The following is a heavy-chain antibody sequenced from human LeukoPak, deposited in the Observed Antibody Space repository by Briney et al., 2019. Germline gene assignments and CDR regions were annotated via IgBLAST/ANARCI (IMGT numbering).Heavy chain of an antibody. J-gene: IGHJ5*02. D-gene: IGHD2-21*02. V-gene: IGHV3-11*04. CDR3: ARELAYCGCDCYSGVFDP. CDR1: GFTFSDYY. CDR2: ISSSGSTI. Sequence: GGSLRLSCAASGFTFSDYYMSWIRQAPGKGLEWVSYISSSGSTIYYADSVKGRFTISRDNAKNSLYLQMNSLRAEDTAVYYCARELAYCGCDCYSGVFDPWGQGTLVTVSS.